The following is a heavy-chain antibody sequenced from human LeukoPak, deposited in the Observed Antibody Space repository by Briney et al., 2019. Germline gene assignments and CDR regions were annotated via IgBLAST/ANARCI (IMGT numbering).Heavy chain of an antibody. J-gene: IGHJ4*02. CDR2: INHRGHP. CDR1: GGALTNYH. CDR3: ARDPTTEVTVPYYFDF. V-gene: IGHV4-34*01. D-gene: IGHD5-18*01. Sequence: SETLSLNYAVYGGALTNYHCDWGRQSPQRGLEWIGEINHRGHPHYNPSLESRLTISVDTSKNQFSLTLKSVTAADTAVYYCARDPTTEVTVPYYFDFWGQGTPVTVSS.